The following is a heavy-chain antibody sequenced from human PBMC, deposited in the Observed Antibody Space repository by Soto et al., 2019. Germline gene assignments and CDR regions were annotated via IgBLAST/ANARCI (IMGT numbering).Heavy chain of an antibody. V-gene: IGHV4-31*03. Sequence: SETLSLTCTVSGGSISSGGYYWSWIRQHPGKGLEWIGYIYYSGSTYYNPSLKSRVTISVDTSKNQFSLKLSSVTAADTAVYYCARSHYGDYYYYYGMDVWGQGTTVTVSS. J-gene: IGHJ6*02. CDR1: GGSISSGGYY. CDR2: IYYSGST. D-gene: IGHD4-17*01. CDR3: ARSHYGDYYYYYGMDV.